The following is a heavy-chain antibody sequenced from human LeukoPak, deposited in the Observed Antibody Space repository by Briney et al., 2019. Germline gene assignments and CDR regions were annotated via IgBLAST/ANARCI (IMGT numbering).Heavy chain of an antibody. V-gene: IGHV3-30*03. CDR3: ARVEQQLANFDY. D-gene: IGHD6-13*01. CDR2: ISYDGSNK. CDR1: GFTFRSYG. J-gene: IGHJ4*02. Sequence: AGGSLTLSCAASGFTFRSYGMHWVRQAPGKGLEWVALISYDGSNKYHADSVEGRFTISRDNSKNTLYLQMNSLRAEDTAVYYCARVEQQLANFDYWGQGTLVTVSS.